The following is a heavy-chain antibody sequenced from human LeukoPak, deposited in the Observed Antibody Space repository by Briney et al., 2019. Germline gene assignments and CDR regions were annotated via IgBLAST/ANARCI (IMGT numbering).Heavy chain of an antibody. J-gene: IGHJ4*02. Sequence: SETLSLTCTVSGDSISSGDYYRSWIRQPAGKGLEWIGRIYTSGSTNYNPSLKSRVTMSVDTSKNQSSLKLSSVTAADTAAYYCARIVKIAAAGIPDYWGQGTLVTVSS. CDR2: IYTSGST. CDR1: GDSISSGDYY. CDR3: ARIVKIAAAGIPDY. V-gene: IGHV4-61*02. D-gene: IGHD6-13*01.